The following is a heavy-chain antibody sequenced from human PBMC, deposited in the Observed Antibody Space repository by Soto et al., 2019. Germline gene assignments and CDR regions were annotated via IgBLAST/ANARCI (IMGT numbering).Heavy chain of an antibody. Sequence: GGSLRLSCAASGFTFSSYGMHWVRQAPGKGLEWVAVIWYDGSNKYYADSVKGRFTISRDNSKNTLYLQMNSLRAEDTAVYYCARDLVTSNYYYGMDVWGQGTTVTAP. CDR3: ARDLVTSNYYYGMDV. V-gene: IGHV3-33*01. CDR1: GFTFSSYG. CDR2: IWYDGSNK. J-gene: IGHJ6*02. D-gene: IGHD4-4*01.